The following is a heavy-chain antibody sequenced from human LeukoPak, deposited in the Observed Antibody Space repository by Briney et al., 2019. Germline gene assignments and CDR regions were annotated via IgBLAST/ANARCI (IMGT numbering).Heavy chain of an antibody. CDR2: IYYSGST. CDR1: GGSISSGGYY. V-gene: IGHV4-31*03. Sequence: SQTLSLTCTVSGGSISSGGYYWSWIRQHPGKGLEWIGYIYYSGSTYYNPSLKSRVTISVDTPKNQFSLKLSSVTAADTAVYYCARGGFDGMDVWGKGTTVTVSS. D-gene: IGHD3-3*01. J-gene: IGHJ6*04. CDR3: ARGGFDGMDV.